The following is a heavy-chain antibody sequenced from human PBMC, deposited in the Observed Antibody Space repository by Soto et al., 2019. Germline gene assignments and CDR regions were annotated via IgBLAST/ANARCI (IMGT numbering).Heavy chain of an antibody. J-gene: IGHJ4*02. V-gene: IGHV3-30*18. CDR2: ISYDGSNK. Sequence: QVQLVESGGGVVQPGRSLRLSCAASGFTFSSYGMHWVRQAPGKGLEWVAVISYDGSNKYYADSVKGRFTISRDNSKNTLYLQMNSLRAEDTAEYYCAKDHGIAAAGPRLPDYWGQGTLVTVSS. CDR1: GFTFSSYG. D-gene: IGHD6-13*01. CDR3: AKDHGIAAAGPRLPDY.